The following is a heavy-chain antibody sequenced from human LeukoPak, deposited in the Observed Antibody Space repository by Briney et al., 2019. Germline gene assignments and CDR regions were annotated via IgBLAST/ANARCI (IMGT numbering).Heavy chain of an antibody. CDR2: IGSSSSYI. V-gene: IGHV3-21*01. D-gene: IGHD6-19*01. J-gene: IGHJ3*02. Sequence: GGSLRLSCAASGFTFSSYSMNWVRQAPGKGLEWVSSIGSSSSYIYYADSVKGRFTLSRDNANDSLYLQMDSLRAEDTAVFYCARARGSGWDAFDIWGQGTMVTVSS. CDR1: GFTFSSYS. CDR3: ARARGSGWDAFDI.